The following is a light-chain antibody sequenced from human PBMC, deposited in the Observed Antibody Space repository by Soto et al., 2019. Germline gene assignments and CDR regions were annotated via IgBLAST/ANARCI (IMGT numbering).Light chain of an antibody. CDR3: ETWNGNTWV. CDR2: LENSGTY. V-gene: IGLV4-60*02. CDR1: SGHSEYT. Sequence: QPVLTQSSSASAYLGSSVKLTCTLSSGHSEYTIAWHQQHPGKAPRYLMKLENSGTYNKGSGVPDRSSGSSSGADRYLTISNLQFDDEADYYCETWNGNTWVIGAGTKVTVL. J-gene: IGLJ3*02.